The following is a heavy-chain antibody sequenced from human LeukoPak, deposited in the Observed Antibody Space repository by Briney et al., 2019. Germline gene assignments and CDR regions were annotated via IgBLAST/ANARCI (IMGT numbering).Heavy chain of an antibody. Sequence: ASVEVSCKASGYTFTSYGISWVRQAPGQGLEWMGWISAYNGNTNYAQKLQGRVTMTTDTSTGTAYMDLRSLRSDDTAIYYCARLDYASGSYYSARLDHWGQGTLVTVSS. CDR1: GYTFTSYG. D-gene: IGHD3-10*01. CDR2: ISAYNGNT. CDR3: ARLDYASGSYYSARLDH. V-gene: IGHV1-18*01. J-gene: IGHJ4*02.